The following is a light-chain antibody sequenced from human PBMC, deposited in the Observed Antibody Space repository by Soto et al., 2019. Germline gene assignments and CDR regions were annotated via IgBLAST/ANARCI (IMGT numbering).Light chain of an antibody. V-gene: IGKV1-5*01. Sequence: DIQMNQSPSTLPASLGDRVTLHCRVSQSISSWLAWYQQRPGKAPKLLIYDASSLESGVPSRFSGSGSGTDFTLTITSLQPEDFGTYYCHQTYSTPQTFGQGTKVDIK. J-gene: IGKJ1*01. CDR3: HQTYSTPQT. CDR1: QSISSW. CDR2: DAS.